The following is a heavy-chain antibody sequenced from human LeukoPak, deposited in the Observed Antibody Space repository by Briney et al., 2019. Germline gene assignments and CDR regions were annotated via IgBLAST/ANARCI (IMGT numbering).Heavy chain of an antibody. CDR2: INPNSGGT. CDR3: ARDQGYCSGGSCTPLAYFQH. CDR1: GYTFTGYY. D-gene: IGHD2-15*01. Sequence: GASVKVSCKASGYTFTGYYMHWVRQAPGQGLEWMGRINPNSGGTNYARKFQGRVTMTRDTSISTAYMELSRLRSDDTAVYYCARDQGYCSGGSCTPLAYFQHWGQGTLVTVSS. J-gene: IGHJ1*01. V-gene: IGHV1-2*06.